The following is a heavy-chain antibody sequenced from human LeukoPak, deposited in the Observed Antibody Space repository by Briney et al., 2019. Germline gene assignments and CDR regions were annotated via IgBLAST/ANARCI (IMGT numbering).Heavy chain of an antibody. Sequence: NPSETLSLTCTVPGGSISSYYWSWIRQPPGKGLEWIGNIYYSGSTNYNPSLKSRVTISVDTSKNQFSLKLSSVTAADTVFYYRQRPAYDILTGYYQLDYWGQGTLVTVSS. CDR2: IYYSGST. V-gene: IGHV4-59*08. J-gene: IGHJ4*02. CDR3: QRPAYDILTGYYQLDY. CDR1: GGSISSYY. D-gene: IGHD3-9*01.